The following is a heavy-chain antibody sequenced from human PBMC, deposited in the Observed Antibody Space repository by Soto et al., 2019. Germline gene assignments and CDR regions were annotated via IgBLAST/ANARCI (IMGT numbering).Heavy chain of an antibody. V-gene: IGHV3-30*18. CDR1: GFTFSSFG. CDR2: ISYDGSNT. Sequence: QVQLVESGGGVVQPGRSLRLSCAASGFTFSSFGMHWVRQAPGKGLEWVAVISYDGSNTYYEDSVRGRFTISRDNPKNTLYLQMNRLRTEDSAVYYCAKDWKYRWGTGYDPDYWGQGTLVTVSS. J-gene: IGHJ4*02. D-gene: IGHD5-12*01. CDR3: AKDWKYRWGTGYDPDY.